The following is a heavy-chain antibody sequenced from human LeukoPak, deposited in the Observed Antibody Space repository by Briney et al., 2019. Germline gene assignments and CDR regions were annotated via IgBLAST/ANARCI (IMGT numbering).Heavy chain of an antibody. Sequence: GGSLRLSCAASGFTVSSNYMSWVRQAPGKGLEWVSVIYSGGSTYYADSVKGRSTISRDNSKNTLYLQMNSLRAEDTAVYYCARDRVDSSGWYEDYYYYGMDVWGQGTTVTVSS. V-gene: IGHV3-66*01. J-gene: IGHJ6*02. CDR2: IYSGGST. D-gene: IGHD6-19*01. CDR1: GFTVSSNY. CDR3: ARDRVDSSGWYEDYYYYGMDV.